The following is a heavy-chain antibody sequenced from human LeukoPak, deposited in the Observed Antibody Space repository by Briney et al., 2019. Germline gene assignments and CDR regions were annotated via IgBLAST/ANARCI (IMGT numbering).Heavy chain of an antibody. V-gene: IGHV3-23*01. CDR1: GFTFSTYA. Sequence: GGSLRLSCAASGFTFSTYAMTWVRQAPGKGLEWVSAISGSGATTYYADSVKGRFTISRDNSKNTLFLQMNSLSAEDTAIYYCARYCTGGSCFFQYDMDVWGKGTTVTVSS. J-gene: IGHJ6*04. CDR2: ISGSGATT. D-gene: IGHD2-15*01. CDR3: ARYCTGGSCFFQYDMDV.